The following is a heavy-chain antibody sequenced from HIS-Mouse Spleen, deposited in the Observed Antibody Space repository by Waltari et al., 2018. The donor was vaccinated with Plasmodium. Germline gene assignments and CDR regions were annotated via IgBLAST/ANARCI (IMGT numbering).Heavy chain of an antibody. CDR1: GFTFRSYA. D-gene: IGHD7-27*01. V-gene: IGHV3-23*01. J-gene: IGHJ4*02. CDR2: ISGSGART. CDR3: AKSSKGTGDLWDY. Sequence: EVQLLESGGGLVRPGGSLRPSCAAFGFTFRSYARRWVRQAPGKGLEWVSAISGSGARTYYAASVKGRFTISRDNSKNTLYLQMNSLRAEDTAVYYCAKSSKGTGDLWDYWGQGTLVTVSS.